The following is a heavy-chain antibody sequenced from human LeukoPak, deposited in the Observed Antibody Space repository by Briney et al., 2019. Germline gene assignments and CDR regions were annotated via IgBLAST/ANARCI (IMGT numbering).Heavy chain of an antibody. CDR1: GYTFTNYD. J-gene: IGHJ3*02. Sequence: ASIKVSCKASGYTFTNYDINWVRQTTGQELEWMGWMSPNTGNTGYGQKFQGRITMTRNTSISTAYMELSSLTSDDTAVYFCVSRRKGRAYDIWGQGTMVTVSS. V-gene: IGHV1-8*01. CDR3: VSRRKGRAYDI. CDR2: MSPNTGNT.